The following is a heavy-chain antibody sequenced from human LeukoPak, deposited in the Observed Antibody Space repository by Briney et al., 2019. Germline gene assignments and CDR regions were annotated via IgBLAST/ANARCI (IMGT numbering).Heavy chain of an antibody. CDR2: MSPNSGDT. J-gene: IGHJ4*02. Sequence: ASVKVSCKASGYTITSYDFNWVRQATGQRPEWMGWMSPNSGDTGYAQKFQDRVTMTRNTSISTAYMELSSLRSDDTAVYYCARGPPNWGYDYWGPGTLVTVSS. CDR3: ARGPPNWGYDY. V-gene: IGHV1-8*01. CDR1: GYTITSYD. D-gene: IGHD7-27*01.